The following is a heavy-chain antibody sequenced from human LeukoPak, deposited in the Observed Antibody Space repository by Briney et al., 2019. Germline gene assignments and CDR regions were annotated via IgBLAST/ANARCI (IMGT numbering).Heavy chain of an antibody. Sequence: PGGSLRLSCAASGFTLCDYARHWVRQAPGKGLEWVAAVRYGGGNEKYADSVKGRFTISRDNSMNTLYLQMHRLRAEDTGVYYCARDGGIYSGSYWVDYWGQGTLVTVSS. CDR2: VRYGGGNE. D-gene: IGHD1-26*01. J-gene: IGHJ4*02. CDR1: GFTLCDYA. CDR3: ARDGGIYSGSYWVDY. V-gene: IGHV3-33*08.